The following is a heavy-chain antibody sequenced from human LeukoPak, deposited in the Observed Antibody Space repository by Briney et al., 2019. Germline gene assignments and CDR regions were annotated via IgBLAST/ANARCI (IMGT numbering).Heavy chain of an antibody. D-gene: IGHD6-13*01. CDR1: GFTFDDYA. CDR2: ISWNSGSI. Sequence: GGSLRLSCAASGFTFDDYAMHWVRQAPGKGLGWVSGISWNSGSIGYADSVKGRFTISRDNAKNSLYLQMNSLRAEDTALYYCAKDTSITAAGTFDYWGQGALVTVSS. V-gene: IGHV3-9*01. J-gene: IGHJ4*02. CDR3: AKDTSITAAGTFDY.